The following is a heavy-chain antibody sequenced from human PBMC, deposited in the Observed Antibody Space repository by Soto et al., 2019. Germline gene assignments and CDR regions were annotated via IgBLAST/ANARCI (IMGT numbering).Heavy chain of an antibody. D-gene: IGHD2-15*01. CDR1: GGTFSSYT. CDR3: ARGYCSGGSCSFDY. Sequence: QVQLVQSGAEVKKPGSSVKVSCKASGGTFSSYTISWVRQAPGQGLEWMGRIIPILGIANYAQKFQGRVTITADKSPSTAYMELSSLRSEDTAVYYCARGYCSGGSCSFDYWGQGTLVTVSS. J-gene: IGHJ4*02. V-gene: IGHV1-69*02. CDR2: IIPILGIA.